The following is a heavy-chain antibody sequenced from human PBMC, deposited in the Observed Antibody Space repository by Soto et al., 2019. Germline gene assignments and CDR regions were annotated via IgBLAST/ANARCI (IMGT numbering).Heavy chain of an antibody. CDR2: VTHSGST. D-gene: IGHD2-21*01. CDR3: ARGHIPVYGPVPDYFDS. J-gene: IGHJ4*02. CDR1: GGSLRGSY. V-gene: IGHV4-34*02. Sequence: QVHLQQWGAGLLKPSETLSLTCGVYGGSLRGSYWSWIRQPPGKALEWLGKVTHSGSTTFNPSLNSRVSVSVDTSDNQFPLKLTSVTAADTAVYYWARGHIPVYGPVPDYFDSWGQGNLVTVSS.